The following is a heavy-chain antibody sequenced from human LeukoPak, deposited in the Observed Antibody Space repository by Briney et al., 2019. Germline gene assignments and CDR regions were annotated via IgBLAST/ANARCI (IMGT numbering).Heavy chain of an antibody. CDR2: ISGGGDGT. Sequence: GGSLRLSCAASGFTFSSYAMSCVRQAPGKGLEWVSSISGGGDGTYNANSVKGRFTISRDNSNNTLYLQMSSLRAEDTALYYCAKVASFTMVRGVDRYFDPWGQGTLVTVSS. CDR3: AKVASFTMVRGVDRYFDP. V-gene: IGHV3-23*01. D-gene: IGHD3-10*01. CDR1: GFTFSSYA. J-gene: IGHJ4*02.